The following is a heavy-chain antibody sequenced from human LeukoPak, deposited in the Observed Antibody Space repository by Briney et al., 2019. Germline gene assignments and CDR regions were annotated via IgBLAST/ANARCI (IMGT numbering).Heavy chain of an antibody. CDR2: INPNRGGT. CDR1: GYTFTGYY. D-gene: IGHD1-26*01. J-gene: IGHJ6*03. CDR3: AREGIVGSQPYYYYMDV. V-gene: IGHV1-2*02. Sequence: ASVKVSCKASGYTFTGYYMHWVRQAPGQGLEWMGWINPNRGGTNYAQKFQGRVTMTRDTSISTAYMELSRLRSDDTAVYYCAREGIVGSQPYYYYMDVWGKGTTVTVSS.